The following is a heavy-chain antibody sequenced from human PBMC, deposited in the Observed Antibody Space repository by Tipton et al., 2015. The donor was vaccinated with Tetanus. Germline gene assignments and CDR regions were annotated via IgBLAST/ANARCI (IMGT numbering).Heavy chain of an antibody. CDR3: ARTSGYLYSNH. J-gene: IGHJ1*01. V-gene: IGHV4-30-4*01. CDR2: IYYDGST. Sequence: TLSLTCTVSGGPISSGDNYWSWIRQSPGKGLEWLGYIYYDGSTYYNPSLKSRLTMSLDTSKNQLSLKLSSVTSADTAVYYCARTSGYLYSNHWGQGTLVTVSS. CDR1: GGPISSGDNY. D-gene: IGHD3-3*01.